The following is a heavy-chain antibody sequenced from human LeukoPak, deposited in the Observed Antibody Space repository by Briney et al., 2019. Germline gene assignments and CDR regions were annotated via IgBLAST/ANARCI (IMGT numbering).Heavy chain of an antibody. CDR2: IYYSGST. D-gene: IGHD3-9*01. CDR3: ASHYDILTGYAY. V-gene: IGHV4-59*11. CDR1: GDSISMHY. Sequence: SETLSLTCSVSGDSISMHYWSWIRQPPGKGLEWIGYIYYSGSTNYNPSLKSRVTISVDTSKTQFSLELSSVTAADTAVYYCASHYDILTGYAYWGQGTLVTVSS. J-gene: IGHJ4*02.